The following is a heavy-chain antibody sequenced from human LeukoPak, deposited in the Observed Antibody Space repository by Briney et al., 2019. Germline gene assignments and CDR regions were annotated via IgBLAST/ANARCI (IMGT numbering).Heavy chain of an antibody. J-gene: IGHJ4*02. Sequence: PGGSLRLSCAASGFTFSSYSMNWVRQAPGKGLEWVSYISSSSSTIYYADSVKGRFTISRDNAKNSLYLQMNSLRAEDTAVYYCATMWFGYFDYWGQGTLVTVSS. CDR3: ATMWFGYFDY. V-gene: IGHV3-48*01. CDR2: ISSSSSTI. D-gene: IGHD3-10*01. CDR1: GFTFSSYS.